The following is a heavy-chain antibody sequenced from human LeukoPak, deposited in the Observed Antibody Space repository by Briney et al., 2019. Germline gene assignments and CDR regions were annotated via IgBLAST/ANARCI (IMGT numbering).Heavy chain of an antibody. CDR3: AREVVRGVVDY. CDR1: GSTVSSNY. D-gene: IGHD3-10*01. Sequence: GGSLRLSCAASGSTVSSNYMSWVRQAPGEGLDWGALIYSGGSPYYGDSVKGRFTSSRDNSKNTLYLQMKGRRAEDRAVYYCAREVVRGVVDYWGEGTLVTVSS. J-gene: IGHJ4*02. CDR2: IYSGGSP. V-gene: IGHV3-53*01.